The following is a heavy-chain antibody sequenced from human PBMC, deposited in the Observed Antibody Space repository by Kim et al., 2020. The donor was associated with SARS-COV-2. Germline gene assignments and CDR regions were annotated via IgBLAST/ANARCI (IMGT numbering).Heavy chain of an antibody. CDR1: GGTFSSYA. CDR3: AAKEWDTSVAESDY. CDR2: IIPIFGTA. D-gene: IGHD6-19*01. Sequence: SVKVSCKASGGTFSSYAISWVRQAPGQGLEWMGGIIPIFGTANYAQKFQGRVTITADESTSTAYMELSSLRSEDTAVYYCAAKEWDTSVAESDYWGQGTLVTVSS. J-gene: IGHJ4*02. V-gene: IGHV1-69*13.